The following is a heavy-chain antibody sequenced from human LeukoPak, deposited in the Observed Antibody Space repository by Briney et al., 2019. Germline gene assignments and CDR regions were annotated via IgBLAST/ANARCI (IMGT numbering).Heavy chain of an antibody. CDR2: IIPMLGVP. CDR3: ARGGDNIVATALWFDP. D-gene: IGHD5-12*01. J-gene: IGHJ5*01. CDR1: GGSFSRYV. Sequence: SVKVSCKASGGSFSRYVISWVRQAPGQGLEWMGRIIPMLGVPDYAQKFQGRITITADKSTSTAYMEVSSLTSEDTAVYFCARGGDNIVATALWFDPWGQGTRVTVSS. V-gene: IGHV1-69*04.